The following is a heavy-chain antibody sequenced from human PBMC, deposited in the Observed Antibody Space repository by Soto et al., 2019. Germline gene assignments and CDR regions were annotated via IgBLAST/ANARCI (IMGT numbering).Heavy chain of an antibody. D-gene: IGHD1-26*01. CDR2: ISGSGVKT. J-gene: IGHJ4*02. V-gene: IGHV3-23*01. Sequence: AGGSLRLSCAASGFTFDSYAMTWVRQAPGKGLEWVSTISGSGVKTDYADSVKGRFTVSRDNSKTTVYLQMNSLRAEDTAVYYCAKDLNGYSGSYSFPFLDSWGQGALVTVS. CDR1: GFTFDSYA. CDR3: AKDLNGYSGSYSFPFLDS.